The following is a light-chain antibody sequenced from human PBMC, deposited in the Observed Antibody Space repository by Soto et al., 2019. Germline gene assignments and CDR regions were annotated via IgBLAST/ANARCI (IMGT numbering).Light chain of an antibody. J-gene: IGKJ5*01. CDR3: QQSYSTPIT. CDR2: AAS. CDR1: QDISNY. V-gene: IGKV1-39*01. Sequence: DIQVTQSPSSLSASVGDRVTITCQASQDISNYLNWYQQKPGKAPKXXIYAASSLQSGVPSRFSGSGSGTDFTLTISSLQPEDFATYYCQQSYSTPITFGQGTRLEIK.